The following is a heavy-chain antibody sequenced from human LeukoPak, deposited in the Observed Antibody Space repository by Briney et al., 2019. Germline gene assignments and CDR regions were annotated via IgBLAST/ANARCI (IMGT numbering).Heavy chain of an antibody. Sequence: GGSLRLSCAASGFTLGSYEMNWVRHAPGKGLEWVSFISSSGSRIYYADSVKGRFTVSRDNAQNSLYLQMNSLRAEDTAVYYCARDRGQWELLTPPDYWGQGTLVTVSS. J-gene: IGHJ4*02. D-gene: IGHD1-26*01. CDR2: ISSSGSRI. CDR1: GFTLGSYE. V-gene: IGHV3-48*03. CDR3: ARDRGQWELLTPPDY.